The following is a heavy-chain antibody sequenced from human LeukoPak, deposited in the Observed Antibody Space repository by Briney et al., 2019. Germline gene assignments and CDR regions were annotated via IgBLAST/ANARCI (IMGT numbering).Heavy chain of an antibody. D-gene: IGHD3-22*01. CDR3: ATGGRYYYTD. CDR1: GFTFSSYG. J-gene: IGHJ4*02. CDR2: AYDDADNK. Sequence: QSGGSLRLSCAASGFTFSSYGMHWVRQAPDKGLEWVAVAYDDADNKYSADSVKGRFTVSKDNSKKTLYLQMSSLRAEDTAVYFCATGGRYYYTDWGQGTLVTVSA. V-gene: IGHV3-33*01.